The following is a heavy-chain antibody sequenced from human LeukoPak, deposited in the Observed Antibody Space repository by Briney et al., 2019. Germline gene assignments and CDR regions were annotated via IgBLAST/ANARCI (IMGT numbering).Heavy chain of an antibody. CDR3: AKAFYYDSSGLIRLIDY. D-gene: IGHD3-22*01. CDR2: ISSSSDTK. V-gene: IGHV3-48*04. Sequence: GGSLRLSCAASGFTFRSHSMNWVRQAPGKGLEWVSFISSSSDTKYYADSVKGRFTISRDNAKNSLYLQMNSLRAEDTAIYYCAKAFYYDSSGLIRLIDYWGQGTLVTVSS. J-gene: IGHJ4*02. CDR1: GFTFRSHS.